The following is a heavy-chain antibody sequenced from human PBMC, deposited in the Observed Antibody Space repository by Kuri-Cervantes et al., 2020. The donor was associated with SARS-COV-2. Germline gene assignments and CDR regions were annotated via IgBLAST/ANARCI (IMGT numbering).Heavy chain of an antibody. CDR1: GFTFSSYS. D-gene: IGHD3-22*01. V-gene: IGHV3-21*01. Sequence: ETLSLTCAASGFTFSSYSMNWVRQAPGKGLEWVSSISSSSSYIYYADSVKGRFTISRDNAKNSLYLQMNSLRAEDTAVYYCARGGYYYDHAYYFDYWGQGTLVTVSS. J-gene: IGHJ4*02. CDR2: ISSSSSYI. CDR3: ARGGYYYDHAYYFDY.